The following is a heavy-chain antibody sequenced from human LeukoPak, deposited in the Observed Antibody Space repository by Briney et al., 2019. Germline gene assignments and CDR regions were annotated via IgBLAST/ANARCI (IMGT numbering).Heavy chain of an antibody. Sequence: GASVKVSCKASGNTFSNHGMNWVRQAPGQGLEWMGWISTKTGNSMYAQGFTGRFVFSLDTSVSTAYLQISSLKAEDTAVYYCARAPDYFESSENGMDVWGQGTTVIVSS. CDR2: ISTKTGNS. CDR1: GNTFSNHG. CDR3: ARAPDYFESSENGMDV. D-gene: IGHD3-22*01. J-gene: IGHJ6*02. V-gene: IGHV7-4-1*02.